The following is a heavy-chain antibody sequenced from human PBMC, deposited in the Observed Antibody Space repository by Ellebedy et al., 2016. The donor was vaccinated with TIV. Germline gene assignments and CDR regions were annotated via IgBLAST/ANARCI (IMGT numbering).Heavy chain of an antibody. CDR2: ISRDGDYT. Sequence: GESLKISCAASGFPFSDHYMNWVRQAPGKGLVWVSRISRDGDYTNYADSVKGRFTISRDNARKTLYLQMNGLRPEDTAVYYCTTDEGGSFDSWGQGTLVTVSS. V-gene: IGHV3-74*01. CDR3: TTDEGGSFDS. D-gene: IGHD2-15*01. J-gene: IGHJ4*02. CDR1: GFPFSDHY.